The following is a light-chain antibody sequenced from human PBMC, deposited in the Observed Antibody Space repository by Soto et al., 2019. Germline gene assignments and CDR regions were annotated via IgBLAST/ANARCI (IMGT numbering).Light chain of an antibody. V-gene: IGKV3-11*01. CDR2: DAS. J-gene: IGKJ2*01. CDR1: QSVRNY. CDR3: QQYNNWPPYT. Sequence: EIVLTQSPATLSLSPGERATLSCRASQSVRNYLAWYQQKPGQAPRLLIYDASNRATGIPARFSGSGSGTDFTLTISTLEPEDFAVYYCQQYNNWPPYTFGQGTKLEIK.